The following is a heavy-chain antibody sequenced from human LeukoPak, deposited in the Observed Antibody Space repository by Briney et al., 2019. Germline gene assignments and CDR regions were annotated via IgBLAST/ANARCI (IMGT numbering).Heavy chain of an antibody. CDR1: GFTFSSYG. D-gene: IGHD2-2*01. V-gene: IGHV3-30*18. J-gene: IGHJ2*01. Sequence: GRSLRLSCAASGFTFSSYGMHWVRQAPGKGLEWVAVISYDGSNKYYADSVKGRFTISRDNSKNTLYLQMNSLRAEDTAVYYCAKSSPSYWYIDLWGRGTLVTVSS. CDR2: ISYDGSNK. CDR3: AKSSPSYWYIDL.